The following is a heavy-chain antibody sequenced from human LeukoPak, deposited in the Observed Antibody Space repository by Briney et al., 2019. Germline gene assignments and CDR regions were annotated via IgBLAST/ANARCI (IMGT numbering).Heavy chain of an antibody. D-gene: IGHD4-17*01. V-gene: IGHV3-21*01. CDR1: GFTFSSYS. CDR3: AKLLNDYGDYYFDY. J-gene: IGHJ4*02. Sequence: PGGSLRLSCAAPGFTFSSYSMNWFRQAPGKGLQGFSSISSSSSYIYYADSVKGRFTISRDNAKNSLYLQMNSLRAEDTAVYYCAKLLNDYGDYYFDYWGQGTLVTVSS. CDR2: ISSSSSYI.